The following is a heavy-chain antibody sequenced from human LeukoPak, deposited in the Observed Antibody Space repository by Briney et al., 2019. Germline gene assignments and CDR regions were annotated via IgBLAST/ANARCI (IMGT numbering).Heavy chain of an antibody. V-gene: IGHV1-2*02. CDR2: INPISGGT. CDR1: GYTFTGYY. CDR3: AGAYTGYEAFDY. D-gene: IGHD5-12*01. Sequence: ASVKVSCKASGYTFTGYYMHWVRQAPGQGLEWMGWINPISGGTSYAQRFQGRVTMTRDTSISTAYMELSRLRSDDTAVFYCAGAYTGYEAFDYWGQGTLVTVSS. J-gene: IGHJ4*02.